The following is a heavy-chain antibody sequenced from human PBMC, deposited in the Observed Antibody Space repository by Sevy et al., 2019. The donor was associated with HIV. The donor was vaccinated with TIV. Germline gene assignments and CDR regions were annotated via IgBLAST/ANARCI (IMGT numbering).Heavy chain of an antibody. J-gene: IGHJ5*02. CDR2: ISSSGSSI. CDR3: TRNGGAFDSGFDP. Sequence: GGSLRLSCAASGFTFSSSAMNWVRQAPGKGLEWVSKISSSGSSIYYADSVKGRFTISRDNAKNSLNLQMNSLRAEDTAVYYCTRNGGAFDSGFDPWGQGTLVTVSS. V-gene: IGHV3-48*03. CDR1: GFTFSSSA. D-gene: IGHD3-22*01.